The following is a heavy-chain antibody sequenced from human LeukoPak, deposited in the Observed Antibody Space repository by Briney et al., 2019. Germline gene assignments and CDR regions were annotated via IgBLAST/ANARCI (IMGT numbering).Heavy chain of an antibody. Sequence: PSETLSLTCAVYGGSFSGYYWSWIRQPPGKGLEWIGEINHSGSTNYNPSLKSRVTISVDTSKDQFSLKLSSVTAADTAVYYCAREKEDYDFWSGFRAIDYWGQGTLVTVSS. CDR2: INHSGST. D-gene: IGHD3-3*01. J-gene: IGHJ4*02. CDR3: AREKEDYDFWSGFRAIDY. CDR1: GGSFSGYY. V-gene: IGHV4-34*01.